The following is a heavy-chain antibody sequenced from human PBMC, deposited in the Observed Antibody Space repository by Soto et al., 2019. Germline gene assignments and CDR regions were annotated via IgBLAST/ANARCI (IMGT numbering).Heavy chain of an antibody. CDR3: AKTITTIGVSSTGRGALLDN. Sequence: QVQLVESGGGVVQPGRSLRLSCAASRFTFSVFGMHWVRQAPGKGLEWVAVISNDGNSEHYADSVKGRFTISRDNSKNTFYLQMNSLSVEDTAVYYCAKTITTIGVSSTGRGALLDNWGQGILVSVSS. CDR1: RFTFSVFG. D-gene: IGHD3-3*01. J-gene: IGHJ4*02. V-gene: IGHV3-30*18. CDR2: ISNDGNSE.